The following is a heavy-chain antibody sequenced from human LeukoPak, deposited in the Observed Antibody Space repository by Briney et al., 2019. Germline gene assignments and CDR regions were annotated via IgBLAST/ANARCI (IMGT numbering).Heavy chain of an antibody. CDR3: ASAYADFDY. V-gene: IGHV3-23*01. CDR1: GFTFSKYV. Sequence: PGGSLRLSCAASGFTFSKYVMSWVRQAPGKGLDWVSAISDSGGSTYYADSVKGRFTISRDNSKNTLYLQMNSLRAEDTAVYYCASAYADFDYWGQGTLVTVSS. J-gene: IGHJ4*02. CDR2: ISDSGGST. D-gene: IGHD2-8*01.